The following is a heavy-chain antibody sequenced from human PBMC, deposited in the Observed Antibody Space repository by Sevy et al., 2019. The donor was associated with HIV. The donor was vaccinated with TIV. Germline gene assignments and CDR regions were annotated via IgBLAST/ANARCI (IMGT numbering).Heavy chain of an antibody. Sequence: GGSLRLSCAASGFTFDDYGMSWVRQAPGKGLEWVSRVNWNGGSTAYADSVKGRFTISRDNAKNSLYLQMNNLRAEDTALYYCARVSGQQLVGGSFDYWGQGTLVTVSS. CDR2: VNWNGGST. V-gene: IGHV3-20*04. D-gene: IGHD6-13*01. CDR3: ARVSGQQLVGGSFDY. CDR1: GFTFDDYG. J-gene: IGHJ4*02.